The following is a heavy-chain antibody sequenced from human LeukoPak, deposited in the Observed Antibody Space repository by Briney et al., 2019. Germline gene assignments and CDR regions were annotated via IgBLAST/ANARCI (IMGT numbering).Heavy chain of an antibody. J-gene: IGHJ2*01. D-gene: IGHD3-22*01. V-gene: IGHV3-23*01. CDR2: ISSTGDRT. CDR1: GFTFSSYA. Sequence: GGSLRLSCAASGFTFSSYAMSWVRQAPGKGLEWVSAISSTGDRTYHADSVKGRFTISRDNSKNTLYLQMNSLRVEDTAVYYCANHFDGSASELWYLDLWGRGTLVTVSS. CDR3: ANHFDGSASELWYLDL.